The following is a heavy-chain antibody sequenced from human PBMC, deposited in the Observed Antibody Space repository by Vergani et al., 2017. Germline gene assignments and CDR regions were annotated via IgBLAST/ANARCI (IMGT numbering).Heavy chain of an antibody. CDR2: IYYSGST. D-gene: IGHD3-3*01. CDR3: ARVKPNVLRFLEWLSFDY. J-gene: IGHJ4*02. CDR1: GGSISSGDYY. Sequence: QVQLQESGPGLVKPSQTLSLTCTVSGGSISSGDYYWSWIRQPPGKGLEWIGYIYYSGSTYYNPSLKSRVTISVDTSKNQFSLKLSSVTAADTAVYYCARVKPNVLRFLEWLSFDYWGQGTLVTVSS. V-gene: IGHV4-30-4*01.